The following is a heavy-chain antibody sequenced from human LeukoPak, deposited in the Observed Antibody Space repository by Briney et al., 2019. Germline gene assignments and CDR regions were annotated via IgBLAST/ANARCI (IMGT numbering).Heavy chain of an antibody. J-gene: IGHJ6*02. CDR2: INHSGST. V-gene: IGHV4-34*01. CDR1: GGSFSGYY. CDR3: ARGGTTHPDYYYGMDV. D-gene: IGHD4-11*01. Sequence: PSETLSLTCAVYGGSFSGYYWSWVRQPPGKGLEWIGEINHSGSTNYNPSLKSRVTISVDTCKNQFSLKLSSVTAADTAVYYCARGGTTHPDYYYGMDVWGQGTTVTVSS.